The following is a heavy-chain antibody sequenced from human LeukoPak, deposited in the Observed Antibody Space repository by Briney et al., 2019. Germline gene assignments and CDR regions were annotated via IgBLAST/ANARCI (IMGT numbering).Heavy chain of an antibody. Sequence: GGSLRLCCAASGFTFDDYAMHWVRQASGKGLEWVSGISWNSGSIGYADSVKGRFTISRDNAKNSLYLQMNSLRAEDTALYYCAKDGPYGDYSYYFDYWGQGTLVTVSS. J-gene: IGHJ4*02. CDR2: ISWNSGSI. CDR3: AKDGPYGDYSYYFDY. CDR1: GFTFDDYA. V-gene: IGHV3-9*01. D-gene: IGHD4-17*01.